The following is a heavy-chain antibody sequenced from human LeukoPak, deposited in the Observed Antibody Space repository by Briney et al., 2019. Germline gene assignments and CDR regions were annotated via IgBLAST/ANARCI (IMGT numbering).Heavy chain of an antibody. J-gene: IGHJ3*02. Sequence: GASLKISSVASGYSFTSYWIGWVSQVPGEGLEWKGIIYPGDSDSRYSPYFQRHVTFSADKSITTAYLHWSSLKGSDTAMYYCATGYGSGRGAFDIWGQGTKVTVSS. CDR2: IYPGDSDS. CDR1: GYSFTSYW. D-gene: IGHD6-19*01. V-gene: IGHV5-51*01. CDR3: ATGYGSGRGAFDI.